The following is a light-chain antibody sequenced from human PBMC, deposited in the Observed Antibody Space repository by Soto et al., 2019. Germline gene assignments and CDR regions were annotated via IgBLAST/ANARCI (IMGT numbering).Light chain of an antibody. J-gene: IGKJ1*01. Sequence: DIQMTQSPSTLSASVGDRVTITCRASQRISSWLAWYQQKPGKAPKXLXFXPSSLASGVPSRFSGSGSGTEFTLTISSLQPDDFATYYCQQYNSYSWTFGQGTKVDMK. V-gene: IGKV1-5*01. CDR3: QQYNSYSWT. CDR2: XPS. CDR1: QRISSW.